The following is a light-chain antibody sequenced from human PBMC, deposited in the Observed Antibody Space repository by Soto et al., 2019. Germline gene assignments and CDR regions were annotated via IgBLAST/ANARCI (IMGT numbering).Light chain of an antibody. CDR3: YSHVDATTGL. Sequence: QSALTQPASVSGSPGQSITISCTGTSTDVGANNYVSWYQQHPGRAPKVMIYDVTNRPSGVSSRFSGSKSGNTASLTISGLQAEDQADYDCYSHVDATTGLFGGGTKLTVL. J-gene: IGLJ2*01. CDR1: STDVGANNY. V-gene: IGLV2-14*01. CDR2: DVT.